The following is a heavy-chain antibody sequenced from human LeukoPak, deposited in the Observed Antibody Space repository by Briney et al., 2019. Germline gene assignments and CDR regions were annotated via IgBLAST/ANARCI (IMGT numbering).Heavy chain of an antibody. J-gene: IGHJ6*03. V-gene: IGHV3-33*01. D-gene: IGHD2-2*01. Sequence: GSLRLSFAASGFTFSSYGMHWGSQAPGKGLEGVAVIMYDGSNKNYADSVKGRFTISRDNSKNTLYLQMNSLRAEDTAVYYCARDRAAAMEYYYMDVWGKGTTVTVSS. CDR3: ARDRAAAMEYYYMDV. CDR1: GFTFSSYG. CDR2: IMYDGSNK.